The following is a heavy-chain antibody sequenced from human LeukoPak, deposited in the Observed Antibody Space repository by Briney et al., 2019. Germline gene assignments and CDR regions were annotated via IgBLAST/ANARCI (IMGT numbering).Heavy chain of an antibody. CDR1: GGSISSGGYS. CDR3: ARDRGSSSFGWFDP. CDR2: IYHSGST. D-gene: IGHD6-6*01. V-gene: IGHV4-30-2*01. J-gene: IGHJ5*02. Sequence: SETLSLTCAVSGGSISSGGYSWSWIRQPPGKGLEWIGYIYHSGSTYYNPSLKSRVTISVDRSKNQFSLKLSSVTAADTAVYYCARDRGSSSFGWFDPWGQGTLVTVSS.